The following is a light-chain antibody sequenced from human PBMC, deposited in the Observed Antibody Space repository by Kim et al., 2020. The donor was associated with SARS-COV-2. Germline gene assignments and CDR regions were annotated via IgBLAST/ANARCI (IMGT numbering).Light chain of an antibody. CDR2: GPS. CDR3: QQYNNWPPT. CDR1: QSVSSN. J-gene: IGKJ1*01. V-gene: IGKV3-15*01. Sequence: VSPGETATLSCRASQSVSSNLAWYQQNPGQTPRVLIYGPSTRATGIPVRFSGSGSGTEFTLTISSLQSEDFAVYYCQQYNNWPPTFGQGTKVDIK.